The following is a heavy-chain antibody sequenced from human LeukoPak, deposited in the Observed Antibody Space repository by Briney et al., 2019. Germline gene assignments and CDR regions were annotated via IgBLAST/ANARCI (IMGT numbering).Heavy chain of an antibody. CDR2: INPKSGGT. CDR3: ARDYLERPHNWFDP. Sequence: ASVKVSCKASGYTFSDYYIHWVRRAPGQGLEWMGWINPKSGGTNYAERFQARVTMTRDTSISTAYMELRSLRSDDTAVYYCARDYLERPHNWFDPWGQGTLVTVSS. V-gene: IGHV1-2*02. J-gene: IGHJ5*02. D-gene: IGHD1-1*01. CDR1: GYTFSDYY.